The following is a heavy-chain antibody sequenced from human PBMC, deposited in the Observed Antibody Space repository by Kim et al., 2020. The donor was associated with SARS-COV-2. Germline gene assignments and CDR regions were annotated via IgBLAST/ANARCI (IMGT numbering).Heavy chain of an antibody. CDR3: AGDPWSRLRGVTYSYYGMDV. CDR1: GFTFSSCA. D-gene: IGHD3-10*01. Sequence: GGSLRPSCAASGFTFSSCAMHWVRQAPGKGLEWVAVISYDGSNKNYADSVKGRFTISRDNSKNTLYLQMNSLRAEDTALYYCAGDPWSRLRGVTYSYYGMDVWGQGTTVTVSS. CDR2: ISYDGSNK. J-gene: IGHJ6*02. V-gene: IGHV3-30-3*01.